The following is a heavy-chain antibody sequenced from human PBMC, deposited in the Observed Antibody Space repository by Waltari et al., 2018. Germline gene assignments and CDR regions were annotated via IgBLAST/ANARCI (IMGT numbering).Heavy chain of an antibody. J-gene: IGHJ5*02. D-gene: IGHD3-22*01. CDR3: ARIPMIVVAPFDP. V-gene: IGHV1-69*01. CDR1: GDASSSYA. Sequence: QVQLVLSGTVVKKPGSSVRVSCKASGDASSSYAISWVRQAPGEGLGCMGWIIPMFGREKYAKKFKGRVTITADESTRTAYMELSRLESEETAVYYWARIPMIVVAPFDPWGQGTLVTVSS. CDR2: IIPMFGRE.